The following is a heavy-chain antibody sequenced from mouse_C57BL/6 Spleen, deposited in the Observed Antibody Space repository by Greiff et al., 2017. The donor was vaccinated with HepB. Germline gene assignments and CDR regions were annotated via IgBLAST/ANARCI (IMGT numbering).Heavy chain of an antibody. CDR1: GFTFSDYG. CDR3: ARPGDYNYYAMDY. V-gene: IGHV5-17*01. D-gene: IGHD2-4*01. J-gene: IGHJ4*01. CDR2: ISSGSSTI. Sequence: DVKLVESGGGLVKPGGSLKLSCAASGFTFSDYGMHWVRQAPEKGLEWVAYISSGSSTIYYADTVKGRFTISRDNAKNTLFLQMTSLRSEDTAMYYCARPGDYNYYAMDYWGQGTSVTVSS.